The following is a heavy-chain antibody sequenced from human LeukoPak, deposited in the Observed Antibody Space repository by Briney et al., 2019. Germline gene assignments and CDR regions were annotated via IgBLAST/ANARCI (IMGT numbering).Heavy chain of an antibody. CDR1: GFILSNYN. CDR3: ARGLATVTTFDY. Sequence: GGSLRLSCAASGFILSNYNMNWVRQAPGKGLEWVSSISSSSYIDYADSVKGRFTISRDNAKNSLYLQMNSLRAEDTAVYYCARGLATVTTFDYWGQGTLVTVSS. CDR2: ISSSSYI. D-gene: IGHD4-17*01. V-gene: IGHV3-21*01. J-gene: IGHJ4*02.